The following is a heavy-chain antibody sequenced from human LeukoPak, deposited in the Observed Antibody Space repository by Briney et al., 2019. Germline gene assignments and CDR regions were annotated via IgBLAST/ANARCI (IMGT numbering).Heavy chain of an antibody. CDR2: IYHSGST. Sequence: SETLSLTCTVSGYSISSGYYWGWIRQPPGKGLEWIGSIYHSGSTYYNPSLKSRVTISVDTSKNQFSLKLSSVTAADTAVYYCARDHRGPRKDYDFWSGYYTFDAFDIWGQGTMVTVSS. V-gene: IGHV4-38-2*02. J-gene: IGHJ3*02. CDR1: GYSISSGYY. CDR3: ARDHRGPRKDYDFWSGYYTFDAFDI. D-gene: IGHD3-3*01.